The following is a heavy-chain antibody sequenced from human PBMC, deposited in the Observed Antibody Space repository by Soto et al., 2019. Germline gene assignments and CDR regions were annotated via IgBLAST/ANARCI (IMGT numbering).Heavy chain of an antibody. V-gene: IGHV4-39*01. CDR3: ARPIYDFWSGYYYHGMDV. CDR2: IYYSGST. CDR1: GGSISSSSYY. D-gene: IGHD3-3*01. J-gene: IGHJ6*02. Sequence: SETLSLTCTVSGGSISSSSYYWGWIRQPPGKGLEWIGSIYYSGSTYYNPSLKSRVTISVDTSKNQFSLKLSSVTAADTAVYYCARPIYDFWSGYYYHGMDVWGQGTTVTVSS.